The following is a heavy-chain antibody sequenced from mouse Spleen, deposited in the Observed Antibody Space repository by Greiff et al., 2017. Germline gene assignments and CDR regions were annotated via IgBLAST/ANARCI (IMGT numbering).Heavy chain of an antibody. J-gene: IGHJ1*01. CDR3: APLDYYGSSYDWYFDV. Sequence: QVQLQQPGAELVKPGASVKLSCKASGYTFTSYWMHWVKPRPGQGLEWIGMIHPNSGSTNYNEKFKSKATLTVDKSSSTAYMQLSSLTSEDSAVYYCAPLDYYGSSYDWYFDVWGAGTTVTVSS. CDR1: GYTFTSYW. CDR2: IHPNSGST. D-gene: IGHD1-1*01. V-gene: IGHV1-64*01.